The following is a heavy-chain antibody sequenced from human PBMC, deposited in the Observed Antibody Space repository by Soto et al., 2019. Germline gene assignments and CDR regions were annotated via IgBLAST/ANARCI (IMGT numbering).Heavy chain of an antibody. Sequence: ASVKVSCKASGYTFTGYYMHWVRQAPGQGLEWMGWINPNSGGTNYVQKFQGWVTMTRDTSISTAYMEVSRLRSDDTAVYYCAREYCSSNSCYSFDYWGQGTLVTVSS. D-gene: IGHD2-2*01. CDR1: GYTFTGYY. V-gene: IGHV1-2*04. J-gene: IGHJ4*02. CDR2: INPNSGGT. CDR3: AREYCSSNSCYSFDY.